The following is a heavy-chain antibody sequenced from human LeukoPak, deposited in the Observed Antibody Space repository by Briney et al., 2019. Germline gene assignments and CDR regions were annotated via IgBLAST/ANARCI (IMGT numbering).Heavy chain of an antibody. J-gene: IGHJ5*02. V-gene: IGHV1-46*01. Sequence: ASVKVSCKASGYTFTSYYMYWVRQAPGQGLEWMGIINPSGDNTNYAQKFQGRVTMTRDMSTTTAYMELRSLRSDDTAVYYCARDLGAAAVFPWGQGTLVTVSS. CDR2: INPSGDNT. CDR1: GYTFTSYY. CDR3: ARDLGAAAVFP. D-gene: IGHD6-13*01.